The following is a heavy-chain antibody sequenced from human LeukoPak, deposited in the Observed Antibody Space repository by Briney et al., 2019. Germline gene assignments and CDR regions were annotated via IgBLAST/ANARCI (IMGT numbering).Heavy chain of an antibody. Sequence: SETLFLTCTVSGGSITSNYWTWIRQPPGKGLEWIGYIYDSESTNYNPSLKSRVTISVDTSKNRFSLKLSSVTAADTAVYYCARDKPYYDISGYLSPHAFDIWDQGTMVTVSS. J-gene: IGHJ3*02. CDR2: IYDSEST. CDR1: GGSITSNY. V-gene: IGHV4-59*01. D-gene: IGHD3-22*01. CDR3: ARDKPYYDISGYLSPHAFDI.